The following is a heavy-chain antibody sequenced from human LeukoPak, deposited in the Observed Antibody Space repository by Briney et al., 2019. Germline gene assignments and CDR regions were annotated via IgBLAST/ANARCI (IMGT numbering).Heavy chain of an antibody. V-gene: IGHV3-23*01. CDR3: AKDVDNWNSGPMMNWWYFDL. Sequence: TGGSLRLSCAASGFTFSSYAMSWVRQAPGRGLEWVSVISGSGGSTYYADSVKGRFTTSRDNSKNTLYQRMNSLRAEDTAVHYCAKDVDNWNSGPMMNWWYFDLWGRGTLVTVSS. CDR1: GFTFSSYA. J-gene: IGHJ2*01. D-gene: IGHD1-7*01. CDR2: ISGSGGST.